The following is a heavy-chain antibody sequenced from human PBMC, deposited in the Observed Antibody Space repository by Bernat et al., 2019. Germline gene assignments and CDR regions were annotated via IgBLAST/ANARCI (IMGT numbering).Heavy chain of an antibody. V-gene: IGHV1-3*01. CDR1: GYTFTSYA. J-gene: IGHJ5*02. Sequence: QVQLVQSGAEVKKPGASVKVSCKASGYTFTSYAIHLVRQAPGQRLEWMGWINAGNGNTKYSQKFQGRVTITRDTSASTAYMELSSLRSEDTAVYYCARAGYSNYVLGWFDPWGQGTLVTVSS. CDR2: INAGNGNT. D-gene: IGHD4-11*01. CDR3: ARAGYSNYVLGWFDP.